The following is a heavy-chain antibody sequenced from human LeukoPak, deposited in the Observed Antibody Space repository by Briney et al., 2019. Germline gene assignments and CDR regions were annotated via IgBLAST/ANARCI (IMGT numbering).Heavy chain of an antibody. D-gene: IGHD6-13*01. V-gene: IGHV3-7*04. CDR1: GFTFSSYS. CDR2: IKQDGSEK. CDR3: ARVSGTYSSSWYKIDSYYYYMDV. Sequence: GGSLRLSCAASGFTFSSYSMSWVRQAPGKGLEWVANIKQDGSEKYYVDSVKGRFTISRDNAKNSLYLQMNSLRAEDTAVYYCARVSGTYSSSWYKIDSYYYYMDVWGKGTTVTVSS. J-gene: IGHJ6*03.